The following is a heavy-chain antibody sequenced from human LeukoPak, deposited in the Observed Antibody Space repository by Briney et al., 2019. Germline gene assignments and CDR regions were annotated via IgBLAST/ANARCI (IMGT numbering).Heavy chain of an antibody. CDR3: ARVHYYDSSEHFDY. CDR1: GGSISSGGYY. CDR2: IYYSGST. J-gene: IGHJ4*02. Sequence: SETLSLTCTVSGGSISSGGYYWSWIRQHPGKGLEWIGYIYYSGSTYYNPSLKSRVTISVDTSKNQFSLKLSSVTAADTAVYYCARVHYYDSSEHFDYWGQGTLVTVSS. V-gene: IGHV4-31*03. D-gene: IGHD3-22*01.